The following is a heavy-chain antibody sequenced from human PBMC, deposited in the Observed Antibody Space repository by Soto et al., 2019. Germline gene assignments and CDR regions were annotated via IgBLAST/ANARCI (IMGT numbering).Heavy chain of an antibody. CDR3: ARNSDIRGYSTGWFDP. V-gene: IGHV4-59*01. Sequence: SETLSLTCTVSGGSISSYYCSWIRQPPWKGLEWIGYIYYSGSTNYNPSLKSRVTISVDTSKNQFSLKLSSVTAADTAVYYCARNSDIRGYSTGWFDPSGQGTLVTLSS. CDR1: GGSISSYY. D-gene: IGHD6-25*01. CDR2: IYYSGST. J-gene: IGHJ5*02.